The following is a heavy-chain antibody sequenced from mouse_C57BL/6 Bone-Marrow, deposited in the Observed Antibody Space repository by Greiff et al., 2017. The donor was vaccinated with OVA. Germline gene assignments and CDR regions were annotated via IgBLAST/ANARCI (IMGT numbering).Heavy chain of an antibody. CDR2: ISDGGSYT. CDR3: ARVTGTDWYFDV. V-gene: IGHV5-4*03. CDR1: GFTFSSYA. J-gene: IGHJ1*03. D-gene: IGHD2-13*01. Sequence: EVKLVESGGGLVKPGGSLKLSCAASGFTFSSYAMSWVRQTPEKRLEWVATISDGGSYTYYPDNVKGRFTISRDNAKNNLYLQMSHLKSEDTAMYYCARVTGTDWYFDVWGTGTTVTVSS.